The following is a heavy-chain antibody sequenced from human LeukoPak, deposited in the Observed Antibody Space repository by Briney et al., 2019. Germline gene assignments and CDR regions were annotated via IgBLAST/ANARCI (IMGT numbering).Heavy chain of an antibody. V-gene: IGHV3-7*01. CDR1: GFTFSYYW. CDR3: ARDQGSTIVVRTPHWYFDL. Sequence: GGSLRLSCAASGFTFSYYWRCGHRQAPGKGLEWLANINQDGSEIYYVDSVKGRFTISRDNGKNSLSLQINSLSADDTAVYYCARDQGSTIVVRTPHWYFDLWGRGTLVTVSS. D-gene: IGHD2-2*01. J-gene: IGHJ2*01. CDR2: INQDGSEI.